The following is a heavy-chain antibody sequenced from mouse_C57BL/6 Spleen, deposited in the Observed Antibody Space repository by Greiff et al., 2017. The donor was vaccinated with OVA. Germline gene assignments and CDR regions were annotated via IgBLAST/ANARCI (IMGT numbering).Heavy chain of an antibody. CDR3: ARSASYGNYVWFAY. V-gene: IGHV1-18*01. D-gene: IGHD2-1*01. CDR1: GYTFTDYN. J-gene: IGHJ3*01. Sequence: VQLQQPGPELVKPGASVKIPCKASGYTFTDYNMDWVKQSHGKSLEWIGDINPNNGGTIYNQKFKGKATLTVDKSSSTAYMWLRSLTSEDTAVYYCARSASYGNYVWFAYWGQGTLVTVSA. CDR2: INPNNGGT.